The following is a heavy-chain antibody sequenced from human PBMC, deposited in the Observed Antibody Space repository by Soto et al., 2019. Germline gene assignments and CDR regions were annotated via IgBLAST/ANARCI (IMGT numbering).Heavy chain of an antibody. CDR1: GFAFRNYA. CDR2: TSGSGGRT. Sequence: EVQLLESGGGLVQPGGSLRLSCAVSGFAFRNYAMSWVRQAPGKGLEWVSDTSGSGGRTGYADSVKGRFTISRDNSHNTLFLQMNSLRAEDTAVYHCVKAGGAGSHTTSYFDVWGQGTLVSVSS. D-gene: IGHD3-10*01. V-gene: IGHV3-23*01. CDR3: VKAGGAGSHTTSYFDV. J-gene: IGHJ4*02.